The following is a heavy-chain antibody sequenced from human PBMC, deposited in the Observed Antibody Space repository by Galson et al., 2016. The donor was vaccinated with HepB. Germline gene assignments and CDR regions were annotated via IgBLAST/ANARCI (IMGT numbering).Heavy chain of an antibody. J-gene: IGHJ6*02. D-gene: IGHD1/OR15-1a*01. Sequence: LRLSCAASGFTFTNYAMGWVRQAPGKGLEWVSVISGTASNIYYAASVKGRFTISRDNSKNTVFLQMNSPRAEDTALYYCAKGLGGLGKDWYNMDVWGQGTTVTVSS. V-gene: IGHV3-23*01. CDR2: ISGTASNI. CDR3: AKGLGGLGKDWYNMDV. CDR1: GFTFTNYA.